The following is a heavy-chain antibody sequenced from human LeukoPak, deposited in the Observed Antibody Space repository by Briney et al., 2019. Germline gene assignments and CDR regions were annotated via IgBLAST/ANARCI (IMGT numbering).Heavy chain of an antibody. V-gene: IGHV1-18*01. CDR3: ARDYTSAEWLGVAFDV. D-gene: IGHD6-19*01. CDR1: GYTFTRYA. J-gene: IGHJ3*01. Sequence: GASVKVSCTASGYTFTRYAISWVRQAPGQGLEWMGWINPFNGNTNEAERFQGRVIMTTDTSTRTAYMELRSLRYDDTAVYYCARDYTSAEWLGVAFDVWGQGTLLSVSS. CDR2: INPFNGNT.